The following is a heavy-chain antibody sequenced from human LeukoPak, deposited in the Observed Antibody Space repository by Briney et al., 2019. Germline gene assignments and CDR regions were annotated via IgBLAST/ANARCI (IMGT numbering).Heavy chain of an antibody. CDR1: GFTFSSYG. J-gene: IGHJ4*02. Sequence: GGPLRLSCAASGFTFSSYGMHWVRQAPGKGLEWVAVISYDGNYKNYAEFVKGRFAIARDDSKSTLFLQMNSLRPEDTAVYYCTKTQGSGWWDFDFWGQGTLVTVSS. CDR3: TKTQGSGWWDFDF. D-gene: IGHD6-19*01. CDR2: ISYDGNYK. V-gene: IGHV3-30*18.